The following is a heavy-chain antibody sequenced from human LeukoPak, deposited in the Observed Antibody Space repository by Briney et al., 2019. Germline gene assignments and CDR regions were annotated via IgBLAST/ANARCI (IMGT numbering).Heavy chain of an antibody. CDR1: SGSISSGGYS. D-gene: IGHD4-17*01. CDR2: VYHGGAT. V-gene: IGHV4-30-2*01. J-gene: IGHJ4*02. Sequence: SETLSLTCAVSSGSISSGGYSWSWIRQAPGKGLEWIGYVYHGGATYYGPSLKSRATVSVDRSKNQFSLRLTSVTAADTAVYYCARVSSRPGAYGDHFDYWGQGTLVTVSS. CDR3: ARVSSRPGAYGDHFDY.